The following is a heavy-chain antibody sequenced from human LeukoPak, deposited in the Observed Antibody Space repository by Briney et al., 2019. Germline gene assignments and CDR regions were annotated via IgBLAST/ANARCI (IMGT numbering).Heavy chain of an antibody. Sequence: GGSLRLSCEVSGFTFRTYWMTWVRQAPGKGLKWVASVNEDGSEKYLVDSVKGRFTISRDNAKNTLYLQMNSLRAEDTAVYYCARGNSGSHYVEYYYGMDVWGQGTTVTVSS. CDR3: ARGNSGSHYVEYYYGMDV. CDR1: GFTFRTYW. CDR2: VNEDGSEK. V-gene: IGHV3-7*05. D-gene: IGHD1-26*01. J-gene: IGHJ6*02.